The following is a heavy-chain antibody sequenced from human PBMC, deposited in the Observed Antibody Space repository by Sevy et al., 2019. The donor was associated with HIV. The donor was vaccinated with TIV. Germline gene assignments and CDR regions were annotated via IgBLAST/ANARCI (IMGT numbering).Heavy chain of an antibody. J-gene: IGHJ4*02. Sequence: GGSLRLSCTTSGFTFDDYAMSWFRQAPGKGLEWVAFITRNSYEAYGGTTEYAASAKGRFIISRDDSKSIAYLQMNSLKTEDTDVYHCTRGLVTADTPEYFFDYWGQGTLVTVSS. CDR1: GFTFDDYA. V-gene: IGHV3-49*03. CDR2: ITRNSYEAYGGTT. D-gene: IGHD3-9*01. CDR3: TRGLVTADTPEYFFDY.